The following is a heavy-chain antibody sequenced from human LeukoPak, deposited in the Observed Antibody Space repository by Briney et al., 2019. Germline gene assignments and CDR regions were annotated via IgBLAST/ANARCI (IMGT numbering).Heavy chain of an antibody. CDR1: GYTFTSYG. V-gene: IGHV1-18*01. J-gene: IGHJ5*02. Sequence: ASVKVSCKASGYTFTSYGISWVRQAPGQGLEWMGWISAYNGNTNYAQKLQGRVTMTTDTSTSTAYMELRSLRFDDTVVYYCARSRYSSSSNWFDPWGQGTLVTVSS. CDR2: ISAYNGNT. D-gene: IGHD6-13*01. CDR3: ARSRYSSSSNWFDP.